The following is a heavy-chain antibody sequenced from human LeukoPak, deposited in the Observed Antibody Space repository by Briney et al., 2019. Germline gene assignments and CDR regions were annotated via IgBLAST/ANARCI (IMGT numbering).Heavy chain of an antibody. D-gene: IGHD4-23*01. J-gene: IGHJ4*02. CDR1: RFTFSSYA. Sequence: GGSLRLSCAASRFTFSSYAMSWVRQAPGKGLEWVSAISGSGGSTYYADSVKGRFTISRDNSKNTLYLQMNSLRAEDTAVYYCAKDLRRGRWFLFDYWGQGTLVTVSS. V-gene: IGHV3-23*01. CDR3: AKDLRRGRWFLFDY. CDR2: ISGSGGST.